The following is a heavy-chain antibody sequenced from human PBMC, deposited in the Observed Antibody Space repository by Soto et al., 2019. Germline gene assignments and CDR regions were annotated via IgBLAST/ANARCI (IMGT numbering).Heavy chain of an antibody. CDR2: ISYDGSNK. Sequence: HPGGSLRLSCAASGFTFSSYGMHWVRQAPGKGLEWVAVISYDGSNKYYADSVKGRFTISRDNSKNTLYLQMNSLRAEDTAVYYCAKDPDDDSSGYQWGQGTLVTVSS. V-gene: IGHV3-30*18. J-gene: IGHJ4*02. CDR3: AKDPDDDSSGYQ. CDR1: GFTFSSYG. D-gene: IGHD3-22*01.